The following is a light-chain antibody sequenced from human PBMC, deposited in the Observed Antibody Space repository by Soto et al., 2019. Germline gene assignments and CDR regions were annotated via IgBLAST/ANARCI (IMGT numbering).Light chain of an antibody. V-gene: IGLV2-23*01. Sequence: QSVLTQPASVPGSPGQSITISCTGTSSDVGNYNLVSWYQHDPGKAPKLLIYEGSKRPSGVSDRFSGSKSGNTASLTISGLQAEDEADYYCCSYARSSTYVFGTGTKVTV. CDR2: EGS. J-gene: IGLJ1*01. CDR1: SSDVGNYNL. CDR3: CSYARSSTYV.